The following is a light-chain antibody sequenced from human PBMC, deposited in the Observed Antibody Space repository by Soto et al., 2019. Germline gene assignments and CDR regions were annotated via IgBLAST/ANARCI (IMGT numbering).Light chain of an antibody. V-gene: IGLV1-40*01. Sequence: QLVLTQPPSVSGAPGQRVTISCTGSSSNIGAGYDVHWYQQLPGTAPKLLINGNNNRPSGVPDRFSGSKSGTSASLAITGLQAEDEADYYCQSYDSSLSSGVFGGGTKVTVL. CDR2: GNN. CDR1: SSNIGAGYD. CDR3: QSYDSSLSSGV. J-gene: IGLJ2*01.